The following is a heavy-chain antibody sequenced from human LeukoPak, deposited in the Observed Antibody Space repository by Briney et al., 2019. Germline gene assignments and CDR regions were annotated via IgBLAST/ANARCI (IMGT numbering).Heavy chain of an antibody. CDR1: GFTFSDYY. CDR2: ISSSGSTI. D-gene: IGHD3-9*01. CDR3: AKDKGDWLAQGFDY. V-gene: IGHV3-11*01. J-gene: IGHJ4*02. Sequence: PGGSLRLSCAASGFTFSDYYMSWIRQAPGKGLEWVSYISSSGSTIYYADSVKGRFTISRDNAKNSLYLQMNSLRAEDTALYYCAKDKGDWLAQGFDYWGQGTLVTVSS.